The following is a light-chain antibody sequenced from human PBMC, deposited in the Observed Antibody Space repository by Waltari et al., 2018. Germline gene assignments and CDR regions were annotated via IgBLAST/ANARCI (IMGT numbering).Light chain of an antibody. Sequence: DIQMTQSPSTLSASVGDRVTITCRASQSISNWLAWYQQRPGKAPKLLIYKASSLESGVPSRFSGSGSGTEFTLTITSLQPDDFATYYCQLYNSYSYTFGQGTELEIK. J-gene: IGKJ2*01. CDR2: KAS. V-gene: IGKV1-5*03. CDR3: QLYNSYSYT. CDR1: QSISNW.